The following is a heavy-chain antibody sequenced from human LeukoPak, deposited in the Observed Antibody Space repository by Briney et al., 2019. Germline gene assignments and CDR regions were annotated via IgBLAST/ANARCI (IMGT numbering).Heavy chain of an antibody. CDR1: GFTFSSYS. D-gene: IGHD2-15*01. J-gene: IGHJ3*02. CDR3: ARSGYCSGGSCYYAFDI. Sequence: GGSLRLSCAASGFTFSSYSMNWLRQAPGKGLEWVSSISSSSTYIYYADSVKGRFTISRDNAKNSLYLQMNSLRAEDTAVYYCARSGYCSGGSCYYAFDIWGQGTMVTVSS. V-gene: IGHV3-21*01. CDR2: ISSSSTYI.